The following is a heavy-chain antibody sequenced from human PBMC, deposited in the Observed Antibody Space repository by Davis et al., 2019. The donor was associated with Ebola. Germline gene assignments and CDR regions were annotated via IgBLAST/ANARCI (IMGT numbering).Heavy chain of an antibody. CDR2: IYPGDSDT. J-gene: IGHJ5*02. D-gene: IGHD2-21*02. V-gene: IGHV5-51*01. Sequence: KVSCKGSGYSFTTYWIGWVRQMSGKGLEWMGSIYPGDSDTRYSPSFQGQVTISVDKSISTAYLQWSSLKASDTAMYYCARRVTKSLDPWGQGTLVTVSS. CDR3: ARRVTKSLDP. CDR1: GYSFTTYW.